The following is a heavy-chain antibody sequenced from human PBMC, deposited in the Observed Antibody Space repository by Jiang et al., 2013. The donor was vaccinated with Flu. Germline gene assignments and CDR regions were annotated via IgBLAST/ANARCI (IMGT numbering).Heavy chain of an antibody. V-gene: IGHV1-69*01. CDR1: GDTLKNSA. J-gene: IGHJ6*02. CDR3: ARDLLAAEGYGYYGMDV. CDR2: IIPYIRTT. D-gene: IGHD6-13*01. Sequence: GAEVKKPGSSVKISCKASGDTLKNSAISWVRRAPGQGLEWMGGIIPYIRTTKHAQKFQGRVMITADESTSTAFMELSRLTSEDTAVYYCARDLLAAEGYGYYGMDVWGHGTTVSVS.